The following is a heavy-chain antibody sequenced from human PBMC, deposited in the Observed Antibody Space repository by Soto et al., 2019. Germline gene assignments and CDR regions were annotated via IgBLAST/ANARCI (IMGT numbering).Heavy chain of an antibody. Sequence: GGSLRLSCAASGFTFSSYSMNWGRQAPGKGLEWVSSISSSSSYIYYADSVKGRFTISRDNAKNSLYLQMNSLRAEDTAVYYCARDLLSSQDAFDLWGQGTMGTVSS. J-gene: IGHJ3*01. CDR1: GFTFSSYS. D-gene: IGHD2-2*01. CDR2: ISSSSSYI. V-gene: IGHV3-21*01. CDR3: ARDLLSSQDAFDL.